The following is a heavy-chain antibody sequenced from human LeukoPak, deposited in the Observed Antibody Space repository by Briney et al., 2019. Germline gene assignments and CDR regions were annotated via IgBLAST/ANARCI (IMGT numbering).Heavy chain of an antibody. V-gene: IGHV4-61*02. D-gene: IGHD6-19*01. J-gene: IGHJ4*02. CDR2: IYTSGST. CDR1: GGSISSSNYY. CDR3: ARDRVRYSSGSLGGFDY. Sequence: SETLSLTCTVSGGSISSSNYYWNWIRQPAGKGLEWIGRIYTSGSTNYNPSLKSRVTISVDTSKNQFSLKLSSVTAADTAVYYCARDRVRYSSGSLGGFDYWGQGTLVTVSS.